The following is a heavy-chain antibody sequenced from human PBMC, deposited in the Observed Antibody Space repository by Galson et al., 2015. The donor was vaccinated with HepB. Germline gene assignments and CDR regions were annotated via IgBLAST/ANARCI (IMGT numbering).Heavy chain of an antibody. CDR2: ISAYNGNT. CDR1: GYTFTSYG. J-gene: IGHJ3*02. Sequence: SVKVSCKASGYTFTSYGISWVRQAPGQGLEWMGWISAYNGNTNYAQKLQGRVTMTTDTSTSTAYMELRSLRSDDTAVYYCASTCRGGDCYADLMDAFDIWGQGTMVTVSS. V-gene: IGHV1-18*01. D-gene: IGHD2-21*02. CDR3: ASTCRGGDCYADLMDAFDI.